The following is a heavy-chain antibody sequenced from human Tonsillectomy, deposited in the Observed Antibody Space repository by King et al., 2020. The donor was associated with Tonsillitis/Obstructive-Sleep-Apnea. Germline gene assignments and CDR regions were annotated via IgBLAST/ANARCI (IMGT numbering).Heavy chain of an antibody. Sequence: EQLVQSGGGLVKPGGSLRLSCAASGFTFSSYSMNWVRQAPGKGLEWVSSISSSSSYIYYADSVKGRFTISRDNAKNSLYLQMNSLRAEDTAVYYCASTFIYFDFWSGYYSYWYFYLSGGGALGTVSS. CDR1: GFTFSSYS. V-gene: IGHV3-21*01. J-gene: IGHJ2*01. D-gene: IGHD3-3*01. CDR2: ISSSSSYI. CDR3: ASTFIYFDFWSGYYSYWYFYL.